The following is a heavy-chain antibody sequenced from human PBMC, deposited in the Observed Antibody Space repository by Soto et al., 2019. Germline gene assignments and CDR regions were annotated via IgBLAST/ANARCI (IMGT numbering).Heavy chain of an antibody. V-gene: IGHV1-3*01. CDR1: GFRYACSS. CDR3: ARGVQQLGGFDY. CDR2: INAGSGNT. D-gene: IGHD6-13*01. J-gene: IGHJ4*02. Sequence: SVEVSWKEPGFRYACSSLQSLCQSPGQRLEWMGWINAGSGNTKYSQKFQGRVTITRDTSASTAYMELRSLRSDDTAVYYCARGVQQLGGFDYWGQGTLVTVSS.